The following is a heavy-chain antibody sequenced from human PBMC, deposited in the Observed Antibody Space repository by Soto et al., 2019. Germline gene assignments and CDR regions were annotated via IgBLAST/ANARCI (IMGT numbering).Heavy chain of an antibody. V-gene: IGHV5-51*01. CDR3: ARXNPYDILTGSHRVAFDI. J-gene: IGHJ3*02. CDR1: GYSFTIYW. Sequence: GESLKISCKGSGYSFTIYWIGWVRQMPGKGLEWMGIIYPGDSDTRYSPSFQGQVTISADKSISTAYLQWSSLKASDTAMYYCARXNPYDILTGSHRVAFDIWGQGTMVTVSS. D-gene: IGHD3-9*01. CDR2: IYPGDSDT.